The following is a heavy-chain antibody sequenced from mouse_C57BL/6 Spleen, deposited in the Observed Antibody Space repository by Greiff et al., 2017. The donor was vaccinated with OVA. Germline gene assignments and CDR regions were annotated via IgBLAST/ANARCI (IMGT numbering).Heavy chain of an antibody. D-gene: IGHD2-14*01. CDR3: TRSDDRIFDY. Sequence: QVQLQQSGAELVRPGASVTLSCKASGYTFTDYEMHWVKQTPVHGLEWIGAIDPETGGTAYNQKFKGKAILTADKSSSTAYMELRSLTSEDSAVYYCTRSDDRIFDYWGQGTTLTVSS. CDR1: GYTFTDYE. V-gene: IGHV1-15*01. CDR2: IDPETGGT. J-gene: IGHJ2*01.